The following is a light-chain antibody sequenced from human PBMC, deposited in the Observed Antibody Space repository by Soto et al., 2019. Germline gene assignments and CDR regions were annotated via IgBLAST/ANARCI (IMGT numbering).Light chain of an antibody. Sequence: QLVLTQPPSVSGAPGQRVTISCTGSSSNSGAGYDVHWYQQLPGTAPKLLIYGNSNRPSGVPDRFSGSKSGTSASLAITGLQAEDEADYYCQSYDSSLSVHVVFGGGTKLTVL. CDR3: QSYDSSLSVHVV. CDR1: SSNSGAGYD. V-gene: IGLV1-40*01. J-gene: IGLJ2*01. CDR2: GNS.